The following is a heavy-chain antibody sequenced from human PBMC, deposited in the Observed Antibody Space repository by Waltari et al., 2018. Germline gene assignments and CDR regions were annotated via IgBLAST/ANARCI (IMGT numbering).Heavy chain of an antibody. V-gene: IGHV4-4*07. CDR3: ARDQPVYSNYRFINRFDP. J-gene: IGHJ5*02. Sequence: QVQLQESGPGLVKPSETLSLTCTVSGGPISDYYWSWTRQPAGKGLEWIGRIDTSGNTNYNPSRKGRATISIGRSKNQFSLNLSSVTAADTAVYYCARDQPVYSNYRFINRFDPWGQGNLVTVSS. CDR1: GGPISDYY. D-gene: IGHD4-4*01. CDR2: IDTSGNT.